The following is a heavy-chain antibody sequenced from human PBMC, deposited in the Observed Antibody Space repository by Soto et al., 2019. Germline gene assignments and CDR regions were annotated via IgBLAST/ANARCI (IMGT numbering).Heavy chain of an antibody. CDR3: AHAYGGRSLY. CDR2: IYWDDTK. J-gene: IGHJ4*02. D-gene: IGHD1-26*01. V-gene: IGHV2-5*02. Sequence: SGPTLVNPTQTLTLTCTFSGFSLPTDRVGVGWIRQPPGKALEWLAVIYWDDTKTYRPSLKSRLTITKDTSKNQVALTMTDMDPVDTATYYCAHAYGGRSLYWGQGTLVTVSS. CDR1: GFSLPTDRVG.